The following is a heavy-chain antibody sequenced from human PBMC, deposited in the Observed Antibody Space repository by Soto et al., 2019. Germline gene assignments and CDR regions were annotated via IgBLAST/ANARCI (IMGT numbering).Heavy chain of an antibody. D-gene: IGHD3-10*01. CDR2: INYSGST. CDR3: ARDKYTGGEFDY. V-gene: IGHV4-59*01. Sequence: PAETLSLTCTVSGGSISGFYWSCVRQPPGKGLEWIVYINYSGSTRYNPSLKSRVTISVDTSKNQFSLKLSSVTAADTAVYYCARDKYTGGEFDYWGQGTLVTVSS. J-gene: IGHJ4*02. CDR1: GGSISGFY.